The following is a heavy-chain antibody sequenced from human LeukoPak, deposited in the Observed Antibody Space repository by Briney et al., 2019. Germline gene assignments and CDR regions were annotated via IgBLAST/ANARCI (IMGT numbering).Heavy chain of an antibody. CDR1: GYTLTSYD. CDR2: MSPNSGNT. V-gene: IGHV1-8*03. CDR3: ARDWLPGGYDFWSGSQRAFDI. J-gene: IGHJ3*02. Sequence: ASVKVSCKASGYTLTSYDINWVRQATGQGLEWMGWMSPNSGNTGYAQKFQGRVTITRNTSISTAYMELSSLRSEDTAVYYCARDWLPGGYDFWSGSQRAFDIWGQGTMVTVSS. D-gene: IGHD3-3*01.